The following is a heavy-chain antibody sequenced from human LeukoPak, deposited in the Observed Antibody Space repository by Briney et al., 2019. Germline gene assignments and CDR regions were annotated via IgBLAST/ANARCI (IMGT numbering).Heavy chain of an antibody. CDR3: AREDYYDRSGYPGY. Sequence: SETLSLTCTVSGGSISSSSFYWGWIRQPPGKGLEWIGRIHSSGRTSYNPSLKSRVTISLDTSRSQFSLEMNSVTAADTAVYYCAREDYYDRSGYPGYWGQGMLVTVSS. CDR1: GGSISSSSFY. D-gene: IGHD3-22*01. CDR2: IHSSGRT. J-gene: IGHJ4*02. V-gene: IGHV4-39*02.